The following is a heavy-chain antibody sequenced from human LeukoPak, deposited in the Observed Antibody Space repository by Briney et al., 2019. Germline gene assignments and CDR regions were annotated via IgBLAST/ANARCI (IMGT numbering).Heavy chain of an antibody. CDR2: IYYSGST. V-gene: IGHV4-31*03. CDR1: GGSISSGGYY. CDR3: ARGSDLYYESSGLQP. J-gene: IGHJ4*02. D-gene: IGHD3-22*01. Sequence: PSETLSLTCTDSGGSISSGGYYWSWIRQHPGKGLEWIGYIYYSGSTYYNPSLKSRVTISVDTSKNQFSLKLSSVTAADTAVYYCARGSDLYYESSGLQPWGQGTLVTVSS.